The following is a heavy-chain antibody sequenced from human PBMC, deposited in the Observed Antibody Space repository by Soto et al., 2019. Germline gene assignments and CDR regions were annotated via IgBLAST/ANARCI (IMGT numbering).Heavy chain of an antibody. CDR2: TYYRSKWYI. Sequence: PSQTLSLTCDISGDSVSSNSAAWNWIRQTPSRGLEWLGRTYYRSKWYINYAVSVKSRITVNPDTSKNQFSLQLNSVTPEDTAVYYGERGGWDDVTGNYYRDVWGKGTALTVSS. D-gene: IGHD1-26*01. J-gene: IGHJ6*03. CDR1: GDSVSSNSAA. V-gene: IGHV6-1*01. CDR3: ERGGWDDVTGNYYRDV.